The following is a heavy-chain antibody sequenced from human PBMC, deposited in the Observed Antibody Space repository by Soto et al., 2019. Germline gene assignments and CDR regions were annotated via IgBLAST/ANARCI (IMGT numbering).Heavy chain of an antibody. V-gene: IGHV4-59*01. Sequence: ASERLCCTWTVAGGCISSYCWSWIWQSPKKELAWIAYIYYIYDSGSNNYNPSLKSRVTISVDTSKNQFSLKLSSVTAADTAVYYCARGTSSSYYGYYGMGVWGQGTTVT. CDR1: GGCISSYC. CDR3: ARGTSSSYYGYYGMGV. J-gene: IGHJ6*02. CDR2: IYYIYDSGSN. D-gene: IGHD3-22*01.